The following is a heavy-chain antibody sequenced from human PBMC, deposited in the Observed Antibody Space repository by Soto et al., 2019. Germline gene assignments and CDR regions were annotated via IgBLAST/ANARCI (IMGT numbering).Heavy chain of an antibody. V-gene: IGHV4-59*11. J-gene: IGHJ4*02. CDR1: GVSTSNHY. CDR3: ARGGGSPYHDHEFDY. CDR2: IYYRGTT. Sequence: QVQLQESGPGLVKPSETLSLTCSVSGVSTSNHYWTWIRKPPGQGPEWIGCIYYRGTTNYNASFNSLVTLSVDTSKNQFSLKLAAVTTAYTAVYYCARGGGSPYHDHEFDYWGQGILVTVSS. D-gene: IGHD2-2*01.